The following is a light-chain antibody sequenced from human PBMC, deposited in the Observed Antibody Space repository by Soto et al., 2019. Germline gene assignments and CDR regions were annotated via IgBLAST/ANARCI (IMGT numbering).Light chain of an antibody. CDR3: QQYNNWRT. CDR2: DAS. J-gene: IGKJ1*01. V-gene: IGKV3-15*01. Sequence: EIVMTQSPATLSVSPGERATLSCRASQSVDSNLAWYQQKPGQPHRLLIYDASTRATGIPARISGSGSGTEFTLTISSLQSEDVAVYYCQQYNNWRTFGQGTKVDIK. CDR1: QSVDSN.